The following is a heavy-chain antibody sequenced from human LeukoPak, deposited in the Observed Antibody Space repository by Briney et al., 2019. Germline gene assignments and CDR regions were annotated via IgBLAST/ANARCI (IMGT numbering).Heavy chain of an antibody. CDR3: AREGYCSGGSCYSTPFDY. J-gene: IGHJ4*02. V-gene: IGHV3-48*04. Sequence: GGSLRLSCAASGFTFSSYSMNWVRQAPGKGLEWASYISSSSSTIYYADSVKGRFTISRDNAKNSLYLQMNSLRAEDTAVYYCAREGYCSGGSCYSTPFDYWGQGTLVTVSS. D-gene: IGHD2-15*01. CDR1: GFTFSSYS. CDR2: ISSSSSTI.